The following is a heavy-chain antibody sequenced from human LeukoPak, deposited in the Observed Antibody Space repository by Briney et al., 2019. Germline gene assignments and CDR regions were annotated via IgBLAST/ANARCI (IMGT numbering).Heavy chain of an antibody. CDR1: GFTFSSYG. J-gene: IGHJ3*02. CDR3: SCEKWELLHAFDI. CDR2: ISYDESNK. Sequence: GGSLRLSCAASGFTFSSYGMHWVRQAPGKGLEWVAVISYDESNKYYAGSVKGRFSISRDNSQNILYLQMNSLRAEDTAVYYCSCEKWELLHAFDIWGQGTMVTVSS. V-gene: IGHV3-30*03. D-gene: IGHD1-26*01.